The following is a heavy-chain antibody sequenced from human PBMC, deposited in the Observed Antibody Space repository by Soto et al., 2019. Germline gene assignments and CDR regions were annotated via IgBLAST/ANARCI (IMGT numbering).Heavy chain of an antibody. V-gene: IGHV3-73*01. Sequence: GGSLRLSCAASGFTFSGSAMHWVRQASGKGLEWVGRIRSKANSYATAYAASVKGRFTISRDDSKNTVYLQMNSLRVEDTAVYHCAKWARDFIFLSRFHLYCMVFRGPETTVTVFS. D-gene: IGHD3-3*01. CDR1: GFTFSGSA. CDR3: AKWARDFIFLSRFHLYCMVF. CDR2: IRSKANSYAT. J-gene: IGHJ6*02.